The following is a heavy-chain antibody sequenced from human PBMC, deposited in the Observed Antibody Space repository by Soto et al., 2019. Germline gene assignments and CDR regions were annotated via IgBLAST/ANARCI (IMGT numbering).Heavy chain of an antibody. Sequence: PGGSLRLSCAASGFTFSSYGMHWVRQAPGKGLDWVAVIWYDGSNRYYADSVKGRFTISRDNSKNKLYLQMNSLRAEDTAVYYCARDAYDSSGYYPFDSWGQGTLVTVSS. J-gene: IGHJ4*02. D-gene: IGHD3-22*01. CDR3: ARDAYDSSGYYPFDS. CDR1: GFTFSSYG. V-gene: IGHV3-33*01. CDR2: IWYDGSNR.